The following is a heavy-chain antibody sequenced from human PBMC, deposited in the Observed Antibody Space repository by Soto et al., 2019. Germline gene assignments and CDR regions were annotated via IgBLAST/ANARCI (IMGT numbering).Heavy chain of an antibody. CDR1: GYTFTNYD. D-gene: IGHD7-27*01. J-gene: IGHJ4*02. V-gene: IGHV1-8*01. Sequence: QVQLVQSGAEVKKPGASVKVSCKASGYTFTNYDINWVRQTTGQGLEWMGWMSPKSGNTGYAQQFQGRVTMTRDTSISTACMELRSLKSEDTAVYLCTRGPPNWGFDYWGQGILVTGSS. CDR3: TRGPPNWGFDY. CDR2: MSPKSGNT.